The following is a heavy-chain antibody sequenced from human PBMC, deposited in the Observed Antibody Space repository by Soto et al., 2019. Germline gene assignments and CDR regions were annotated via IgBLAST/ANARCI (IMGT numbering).Heavy chain of an antibody. Sequence: SEPLSLTCTVSGGSISSGGYYWSWIRQHPGKGLEWIGYIYYSGSTYYNPSLKSRVTISVDTSKNQFSLKLSSVTAADTAVYYCARENHIVLVHAQDLVAPWGQGTLVTGSS. V-gene: IGHV4-31*03. D-gene: IGHD2-21*01. CDR3: ARENHIVLVHAQDLVAP. CDR2: IYYSGST. J-gene: IGHJ5*02. CDR1: GGSISSGGYY.